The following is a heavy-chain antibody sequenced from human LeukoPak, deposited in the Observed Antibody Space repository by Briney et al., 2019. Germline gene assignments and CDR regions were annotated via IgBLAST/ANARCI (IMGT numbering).Heavy chain of an antibody. CDR2: IYTSGST. CDR1: GGSISSYY. J-gene: IGHJ3*02. CDR3: ARDSLGTVPAPLDAFDI. Sequence: PSETLSLTCTVSGGSISSYYWSWIRQPAGKGLEWIGRIYTSGSTNYNPSLKSRVTMSVDTSKNQFSLKLSSVTAADTAVYYCARDSLGTVPAPLDAFDIWGQGTMVTVSS. V-gene: IGHV4-4*07. D-gene: IGHD2-2*01.